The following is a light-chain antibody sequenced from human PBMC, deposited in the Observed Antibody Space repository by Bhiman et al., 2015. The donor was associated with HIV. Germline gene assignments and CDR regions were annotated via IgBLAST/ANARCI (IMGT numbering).Light chain of an antibody. V-gene: IGLV2-14*03. J-gene: IGLJ1*01. CDR1: SSDVGGYNY. CDR3: CSYTTSSTYV. Sequence: QSALTQPASVSGSPGQSITISCTGTSSDVGGYNYVSWYQHHPGKAPKLMIYDVSKRPSGVSNRFSGAKSGNTASLTISGLQAEDEADYHCCSYTTSSTYVFGSGTKVTVV. CDR2: DVS.